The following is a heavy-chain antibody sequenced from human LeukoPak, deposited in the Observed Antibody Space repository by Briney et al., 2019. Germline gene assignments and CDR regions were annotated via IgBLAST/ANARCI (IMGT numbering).Heavy chain of an antibody. V-gene: IGHV5-51*01. J-gene: IGHJ3*02. Sequence: GESLKISCKGSGYNFANYWIAWVRQMPGKGLEWMGIIYPGDSDTRYSPSFQGQVTISADKSISTAYLQWSSLKASDTAMYYCARDDSEDAFDIWGQGTMVTVSS. CDR2: IYPGDSDT. D-gene: IGHD5-18*01. CDR1: GYNFANYW. CDR3: ARDDSEDAFDI.